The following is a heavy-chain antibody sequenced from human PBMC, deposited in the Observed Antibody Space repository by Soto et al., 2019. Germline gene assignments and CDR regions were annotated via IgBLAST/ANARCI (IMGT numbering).Heavy chain of an antibody. CDR1: GFTFSSYS. Sequence: GGSLRLSRAASGFTFSSYSMNWVRQAPGKGLKWVSSISSSSSYIYYADSVKGRFTISRDNAKNSLYLQMNSLRAEDTAVYYCARDRNVPTTGAIAVAGHYYGMDVWGQGTTVTVSS. V-gene: IGHV3-21*01. CDR3: ARDRNVPTTGAIAVAGHYYGMDV. J-gene: IGHJ6*02. D-gene: IGHD6-19*01. CDR2: ISSSSSYI.